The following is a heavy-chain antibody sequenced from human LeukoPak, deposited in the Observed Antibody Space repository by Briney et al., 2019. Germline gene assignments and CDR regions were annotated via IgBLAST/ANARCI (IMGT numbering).Heavy chain of an antibody. CDR2: ISSSGSTI. D-gene: IGHD6-19*01. Sequence: GGSLRLSCAASGFTFSDYYMSWIRQAPGKGLEWVSYISSSGSTIYYADSVKGRFTISRDNAKNSLYLQMNSLRAEDTAVYYCARDRAVAGTFWFDPWGQGTLVTVSS. CDR1: GFTFSDYY. CDR3: ARDRAVAGTFWFDP. J-gene: IGHJ5*02. V-gene: IGHV3-11*01.